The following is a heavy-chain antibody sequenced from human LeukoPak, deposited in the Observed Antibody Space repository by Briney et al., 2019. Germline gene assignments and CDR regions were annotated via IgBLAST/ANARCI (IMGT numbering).Heavy chain of an antibody. CDR1: GFTFSNAW. Sequence: GGSLRLSCAASGFTFSNAWMSWVRQAPGKGLEWVGRIKSKTDGGTTDYAAPVKGRFTISRDDSKNTLYLQMNSLKTEDTAVYYCTTAPRGYCSGGSCSFAFDIWGQGTMVTVSS. D-gene: IGHD2-15*01. CDR2: IKSKTDGGTT. J-gene: IGHJ3*02. CDR3: TTAPRGYCSGGSCSFAFDI. V-gene: IGHV3-15*01.